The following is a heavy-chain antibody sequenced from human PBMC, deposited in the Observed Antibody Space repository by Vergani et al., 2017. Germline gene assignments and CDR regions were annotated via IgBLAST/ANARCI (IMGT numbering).Heavy chain of an antibody. D-gene: IGHD2-21*01. Sequence: QVQLVESGGGVVQPGRSLRLSCAASGFTFSSYAMHWVRQAPGKGLEWVAVISYDGSNKYYADSVKGRFTISRDNSKNTLYLQMNSLRAEDTAVYYCAREEGFPYFDYWGQGTLVTVSS. J-gene: IGHJ4*02. CDR2: ISYDGSNK. V-gene: IGHV3-30-3*01. CDR1: GFTFSSYA. CDR3: AREEGFPYFDY.